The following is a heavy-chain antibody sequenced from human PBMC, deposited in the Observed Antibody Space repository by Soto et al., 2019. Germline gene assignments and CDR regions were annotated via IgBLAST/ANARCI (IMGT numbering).Heavy chain of an antibody. CDR1: GDSVSSNSAA. CDR3: ARHLRDTNRYWSQFDY. D-gene: IGHD3-16*02. CDR2: TYYRSKWYN. V-gene: IGHV6-1*01. J-gene: IGHJ4*02. Sequence: SQTLSLTCAISGDSVSSNSAAWNWIRQSPSRGLEWLGRTYYRSKWYNDYAVSVKSRITINPDTSKNQFSLNLNSVTAADTAVYYCARHLRDTNRYWSQFDYWGQRTLVTVSS.